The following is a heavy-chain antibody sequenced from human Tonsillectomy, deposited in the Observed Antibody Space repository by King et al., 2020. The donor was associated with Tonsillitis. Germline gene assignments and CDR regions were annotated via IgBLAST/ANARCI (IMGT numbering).Heavy chain of an antibody. D-gene: IGHD6-19*01. J-gene: IGHJ4*02. V-gene: IGHV3-23*04. Sequence: DVQLVESGGGLVQPGGSLRLSCAASGFTFSSYAMSWVRQAPGKGLEWVSAVSGSGGSPYDADSVKGRFTISRDNSKNTLHLQMNSLRAEDTAVYYCAKDVAVAGGVLYFDYWGQGTLVTVSS. CDR3: AKDVAVAGGVLYFDY. CDR2: VSGSGGSP. CDR1: GFTFSSYA.